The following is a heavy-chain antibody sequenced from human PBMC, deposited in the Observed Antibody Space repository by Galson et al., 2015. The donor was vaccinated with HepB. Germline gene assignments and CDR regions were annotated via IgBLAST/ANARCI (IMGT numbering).Heavy chain of an antibody. CDR1: GFTFGDYA. CDR2: IRSKAYGGTT. Sequence: SLRLSCAASGFTFGDYAMSWVRQAPGKGLEWVGFIRSKAYGGTTEYAASVKGRFTISRDDSKSIAYLQMNSLKTEDTAVYYCTRGGYCGGDCYPIFYGMDVWGQGTTVTVSS. V-gene: IGHV3-49*04. CDR3: TRGGYCGGDCYPIFYGMDV. J-gene: IGHJ6*02. D-gene: IGHD2-21*02.